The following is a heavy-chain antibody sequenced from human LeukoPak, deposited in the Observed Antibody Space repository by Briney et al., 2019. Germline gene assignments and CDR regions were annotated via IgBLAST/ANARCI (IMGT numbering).Heavy chain of an antibody. CDR2: VYYSGNT. J-gene: IGHJ6*03. Sequence: SETLSLTCTVSGGSISSSNYYWGWIRQPPGKGLECIGSVYYSGNTYYNPSLKSRVTISVDTSKNQFSLKLSSVTAADTAVYYCARIVGSGYYYSLPYYYYYYMDVWGKGTTVTVSS. D-gene: IGHD3-22*01. CDR3: ARIVGSGYYYSLPYYYYYYMDV. V-gene: IGHV4-39*07. CDR1: GGSISSSNYY.